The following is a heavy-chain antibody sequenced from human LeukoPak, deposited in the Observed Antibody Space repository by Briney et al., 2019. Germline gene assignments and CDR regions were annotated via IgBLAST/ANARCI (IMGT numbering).Heavy chain of an antibody. Sequence: GASVKVSCKVSGYTFIENYSHCVRQAPGQGLEWMGLINPHTDAANYSQKFQGRVTMTRDTSISTAYMHLTRLKFDDTAVYYCARGKSGYSPWGQGTPVTVSS. CDR3: ARGKSGYSP. CDR1: GYTFIENY. V-gene: IGHV1-2*02. D-gene: IGHD3-3*01. J-gene: IGHJ4*02. CDR2: INPHTDAA.